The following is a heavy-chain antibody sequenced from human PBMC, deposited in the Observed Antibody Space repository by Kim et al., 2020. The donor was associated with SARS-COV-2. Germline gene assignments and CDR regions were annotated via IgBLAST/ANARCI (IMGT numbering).Heavy chain of an antibody. Sequence: SETLSLTCTVSGGSISSGDYYWSWIRQPPGKGLEWIGYIYYSGSTYYNPSLKSRVTISVDTSKNQFSLKLSSVTAADTAVYYCARDGGSYSSFDYWGQGTLVTVSS. CDR1: GGSISSGDYY. CDR3: ARDGGSYSSFDY. CDR2: IYYSGST. J-gene: IGHJ4*02. D-gene: IGHD1-26*01. V-gene: IGHV4-30-4*01.